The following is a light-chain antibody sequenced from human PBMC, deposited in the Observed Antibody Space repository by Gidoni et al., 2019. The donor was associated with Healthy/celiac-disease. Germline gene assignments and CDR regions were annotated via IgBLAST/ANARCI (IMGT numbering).Light chain of an antibody. CDR1: QSVSSSY. V-gene: IGKV3-20*01. Sequence: ECVLTQSPGTLSLSPGERATLSCRASQSVSSSYLAWYQQKPGQAPRLLIYGASSRATGIPDRFSGSGSGTDFTLTISRLEPEDFAVYYCQQYGSSPRYTFGQGTKLEIK. J-gene: IGKJ2*01. CDR2: GAS. CDR3: QQYGSSPRYT.